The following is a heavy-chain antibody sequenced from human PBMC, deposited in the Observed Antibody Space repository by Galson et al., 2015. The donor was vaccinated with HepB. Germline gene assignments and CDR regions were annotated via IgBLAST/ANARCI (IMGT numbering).Heavy chain of an antibody. J-gene: IGHJ4*02. CDR3: ARVHYYDSSGYSH. CDR1: GFTFSSYN. Sequence: SLRLSCAASGFTFSSYNMNWVRQAPGKGLEWVSSISSSSSYIYYADSVKGRFTISRDNAKNSLYLQMNSLRAEDTAVYYCARVHYYDSSGYSHWGQGTLVTVSS. CDR2: ISSSSSYI. V-gene: IGHV3-21*01. D-gene: IGHD3-22*01.